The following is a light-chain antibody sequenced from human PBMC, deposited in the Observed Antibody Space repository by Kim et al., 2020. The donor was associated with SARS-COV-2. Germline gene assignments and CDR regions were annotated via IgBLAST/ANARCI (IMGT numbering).Light chain of an antibody. CDR1: QSISSH. V-gene: IGKV1-39*01. CDR2: AAS. J-gene: IGKJ3*01. Sequence: DIQMTQSPSTLSASVGDRVTITCRTTQSISSHLNWYQQKPGRAPKLLISAASTLQGGVPSRFSGSGSETDFTLTISSLQPEDFATYSCQQSYITPFTFCPGTKVDIK. CDR3: QQSYITPFT.